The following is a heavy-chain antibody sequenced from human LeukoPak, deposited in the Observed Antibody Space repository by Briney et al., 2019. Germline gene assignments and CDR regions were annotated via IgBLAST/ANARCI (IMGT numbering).Heavy chain of an antibody. Sequence: GGSLRLSCTDSGFTFGDYALSWVRQAPGKGLDWVGSIRSKGYGGTTEYAASVKGRFTISRDDSKSIAYLQMNSLKTEDTAVYYCTTGVTTFEYWGQGIRVTVSS. D-gene: IGHD4-17*01. CDR3: TTGVTTFEY. J-gene: IGHJ4*02. V-gene: IGHV3-49*04. CDR1: GFTFGDYA. CDR2: IRSKGYGGTT.